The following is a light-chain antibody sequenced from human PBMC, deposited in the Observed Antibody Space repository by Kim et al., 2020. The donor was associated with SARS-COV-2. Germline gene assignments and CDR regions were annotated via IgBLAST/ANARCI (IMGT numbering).Light chain of an antibody. CDR2: AAS. Sequence: SPGERATLACRTSQSVSTNLAWYQQKPGQAPRLLIYAASTRASGIPARFSGSGSWTEFTLTISSLQSEDFALYYCQHYNNWPLITFGQGTRLEIK. J-gene: IGKJ5*01. CDR3: QHYNNWPLIT. CDR1: QSVSTN. V-gene: IGKV3-15*01.